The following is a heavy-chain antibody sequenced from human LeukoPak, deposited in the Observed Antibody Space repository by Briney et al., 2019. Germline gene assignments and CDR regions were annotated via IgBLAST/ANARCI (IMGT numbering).Heavy chain of an antibody. Sequence: GGSLRLSCTASGFTFSSYAMSWVRQAPGKGLEWVSSISSRSSYIYYANSVKGRFTISRDNAKNSLYLEMNSLRAEDTAVYSCSRIPWEGHVSGSYTFHSWGRGT. V-gene: IGHV3-21*01. J-gene: IGHJ4*02. CDR1: GFTFSSYA. CDR2: ISSRSSYI. D-gene: IGHD3-10*01. CDR3: SRIPWEGHVSGSYTFHS.